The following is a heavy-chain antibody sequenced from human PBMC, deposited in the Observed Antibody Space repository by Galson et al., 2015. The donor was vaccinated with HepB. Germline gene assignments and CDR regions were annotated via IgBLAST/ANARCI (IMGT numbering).Heavy chain of an antibody. CDR1: GGTFSSYG. Sequence: SVKVSCKASGGTFSSYGISWVRQAPGQGLEWMGGIIPTFGIANYAQKFQGRVTITADESTSTAYMELSSLRSEDTAVYYCVRDNMGRVAAAVPNWFDPWGQRTLVTVSS. CDR2: IIPTFGIA. J-gene: IGHJ5*02. D-gene: IGHD6-13*01. V-gene: IGHV1-69*13. CDR3: VRDNMGRVAAAVPNWFDP.